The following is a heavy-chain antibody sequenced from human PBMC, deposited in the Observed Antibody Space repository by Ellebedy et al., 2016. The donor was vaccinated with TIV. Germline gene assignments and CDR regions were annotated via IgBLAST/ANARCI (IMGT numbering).Heavy chain of an antibody. J-gene: IGHJ4*02. CDR2: INPNSGGT. D-gene: IGHD2-15*01. V-gene: IGHV1-2*02. Sequence: AASVKVSCKASGYTFNGYYMHWVRQAPGQGLEWMGWINPNSGGTNYALKFQGRVTMTRDTSTSTAYMELSSLRFDDTAVYYCARAYCNGGSCYSRLDYWGQGTLVTVSS. CDR3: ARAYCNGGSCYSRLDY. CDR1: GYTFNGYY.